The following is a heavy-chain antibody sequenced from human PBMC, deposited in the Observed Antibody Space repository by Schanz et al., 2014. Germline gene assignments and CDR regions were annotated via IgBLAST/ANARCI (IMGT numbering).Heavy chain of an antibody. CDR2: IWYDGSNK. V-gene: IGHV3-33*08. Sequence: VQLVESGGGLVQPRGSLRLSCAASEFTFSSYGMHWVRQAPGKGLEWVAIIWYDGSNKYYADSVKGRFTISRDNSKNTLFLQMSSLRAEDTAVYYCARDGDFDYWGQGTLVTVSS. CDR3: ARDGDFDY. J-gene: IGHJ4*02. CDR1: EFTFSSYG.